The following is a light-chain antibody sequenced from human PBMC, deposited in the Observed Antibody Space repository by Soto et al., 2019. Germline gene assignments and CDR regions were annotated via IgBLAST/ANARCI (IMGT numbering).Light chain of an antibody. CDR1: HDIRQY. CDR3: QNFGT. V-gene: IGKV1-27*01. CDR2: GAS. Sequence: DIQMTQSPSSLSASVGDRVTITCRASHDIRQYVALYQQKPGQVPRIRIYGASNLQSGVPSRFSGSDSGTDFTHTISNLQPDDVDSYYCQNFGTFGQGTKV. J-gene: IGKJ1*01.